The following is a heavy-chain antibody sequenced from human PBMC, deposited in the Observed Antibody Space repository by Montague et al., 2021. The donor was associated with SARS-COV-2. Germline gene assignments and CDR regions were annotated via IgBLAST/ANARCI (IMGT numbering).Heavy chain of an antibody. V-gene: IGHV3-30-3*01. CDR1: GFTFSSYA. CDR2: ISYDGSNN. J-gene: IGHJ6*02. CDR3: ARDWDGYDLDYGMDV. Sequence: SLRLSGAASGFTFSSYAMHWVRQAPGKGLEWVAVISYDGSNNYXXXSXXXRFTISRDNSKNTLYLQLHSLRAEDTAVSYCARDWDGYDLDYGMDVWGQGTTVTVSS. D-gene: IGHD5-12*01.